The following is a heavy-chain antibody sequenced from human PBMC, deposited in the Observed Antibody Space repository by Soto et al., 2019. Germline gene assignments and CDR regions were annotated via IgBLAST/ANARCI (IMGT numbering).Heavy chain of an antibody. D-gene: IGHD2-2*01. CDR1: GGSFSGYF. CDR3: ARGRGGWFINQLLNAFDI. Sequence: PSETLSLTCAVYGGSFSGYFWTWIRQPPGKGLEWIGYINYSGSTNYNPSLKSRVTISVDTSKNQFSLKLSSVTAADTAVYYCARGRGGWFINQLLNAFDIWGQGTMVTVSS. V-gene: IGHV4-34*01. J-gene: IGHJ3*02. CDR2: INYSGST.